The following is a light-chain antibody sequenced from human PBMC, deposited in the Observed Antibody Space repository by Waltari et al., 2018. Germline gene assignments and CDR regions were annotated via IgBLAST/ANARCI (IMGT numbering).Light chain of an antibody. J-gene: IGLJ3*02. V-gene: IGLV5-45*01. CDR3: MVWHSTAWV. CDR2: YRSHSDN. Sequence: QAVLTQPASLTASPGASASLTCTLRSGIYVGTYRIYWFQQKPGSPPQYPLRYRSHSDNHPCSGVPSRFSGSKDASANSGICVISTDQSEDVADLECMVWHSTAWVFGRDTTLTVL. CDR1: SGIYVGTYR.